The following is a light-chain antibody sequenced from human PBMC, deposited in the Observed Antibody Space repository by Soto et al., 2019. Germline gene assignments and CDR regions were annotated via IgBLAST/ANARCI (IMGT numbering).Light chain of an antibody. CDR3: QQYNNWPPWT. CDR2: GAS. CDR1: QSVSSN. Sequence: EIVMTQSPATLSVSPGERATLSCRASQSVSSNLAWYQQKHGQAPRLLIYGASTRATGIPARFSGSGSGTEFTLTISSLQSEDFAVYYCQQYNNWPPWTVGQGPKVEIK. V-gene: IGKV3-15*01. J-gene: IGKJ1*01.